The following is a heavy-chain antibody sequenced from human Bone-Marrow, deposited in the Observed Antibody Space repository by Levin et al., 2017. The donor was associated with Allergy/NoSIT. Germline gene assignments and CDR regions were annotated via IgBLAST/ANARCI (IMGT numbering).Heavy chain of an antibody. CDR2: ISPATSSI. CDR3: ATYFPDYYYFGS. CDR1: GFTFTDYY. J-gene: IGHJ4*02. V-gene: IGHV3-11*01. D-gene: IGHD4-11*01. Sequence: GESLKISCAASGFTFTDYYMSWVRQAPGKGLEWVSYISPATSSIVYADSVKGRFTISRDNAKRSLFLQIKSLRAEDTAVYYCATYFPDYYYFGSWGQGTLVTVSS.